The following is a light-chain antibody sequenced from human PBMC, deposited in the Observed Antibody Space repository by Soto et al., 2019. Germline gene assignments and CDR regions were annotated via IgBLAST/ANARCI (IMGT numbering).Light chain of an antibody. V-gene: IGKV3-15*01. CDR3: QQYNNWPFS. CDR1: QGVTTN. Sequence: EILMTQSPATLSVSPGERATLSCRAGQGVTTNLAWYQQKSGQSPRLLIYDVSIRATGVPARFSGTGSETDFTLTISGLQSEDSAVYFCQQYNNWPFSFGQGTRLEIK. J-gene: IGKJ5*01. CDR2: DVS.